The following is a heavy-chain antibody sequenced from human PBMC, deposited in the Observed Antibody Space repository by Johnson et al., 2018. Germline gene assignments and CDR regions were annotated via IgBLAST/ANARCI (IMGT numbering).Heavy chain of an antibody. Sequence: VQLVQSGGALLQPGGSLRLSCAASGFTFSSYAMNWVRQAPGKGLEWVSVLSGSGGSTFYADSVKGRFTISRDNSKNTLYLQMNSLRAEDTAVYYCAKGCGVTTLDHVYFDYWGQGTVLTVSS. CDR1: GFTFSSYA. D-gene: IGHD4-17*01. J-gene: IGHJ4*02. CDR3: AKGCGVTTLDHVYFDY. CDR2: LSGSGGST. V-gene: IGHV3-23*04.